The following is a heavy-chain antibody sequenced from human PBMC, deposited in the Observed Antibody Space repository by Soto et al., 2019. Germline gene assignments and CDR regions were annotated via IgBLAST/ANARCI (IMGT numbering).Heavy chain of an antibody. CDR1: GFTFSSYW. V-gene: IGHV3-7*01. D-gene: IGHD2-15*01. CDR3: ARDYRDYYYYYYYMDV. CDR2: IKQDGSEK. Sequence: GGSLRLSCAASGFTFSSYWMSWVRQAPGKGLEWVANIKQDGSEKYYVDSVKGRFTISRDNAKNSLYLQMNSLRAEDTAVYYCARDYRDYYYYYYYMDVWGKGTTVTVSS. J-gene: IGHJ6*03.